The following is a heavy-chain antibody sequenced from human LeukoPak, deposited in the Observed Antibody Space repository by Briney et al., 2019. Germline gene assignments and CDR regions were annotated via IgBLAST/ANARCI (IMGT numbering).Heavy chain of an antibody. CDR3: ARHRRRDGYNYRFDY. D-gene: IGHD5-24*01. CDR2: ISSSSSYI. CDR1: GFTFSDYS. V-gene: IGHV3-21*01. J-gene: IGHJ4*02. Sequence: GGSLRLSCAASGFTFSDYSVNWVRQAPGKGLEWVSSISSSSSYIYYADSVKGRFTISRDNAKKSLYLQMNSLRAEDTAVYYCARHRRRDGYNYRFDYWGQGTLVTVSS.